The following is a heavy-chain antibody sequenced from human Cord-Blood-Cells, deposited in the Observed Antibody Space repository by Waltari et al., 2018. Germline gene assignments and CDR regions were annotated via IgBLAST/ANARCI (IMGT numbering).Heavy chain of an antibody. D-gene: IGHD3-10*01. CDR2: IYHSGRT. J-gene: IGHJ3*02. CDR3: ARDDRGSREADDAFDI. V-gene: IGHV4-38-2*02. CDR1: GYSISSGYY. Sequence: QVQLQESGPGLVKPSETLSLTCAVSGYSISSGYYWGWIRQPPGKGLEWIGSIYHSGRTYYNPSLKSRVTISVDTSKNQFSLKLSSVTAADTAVYYCARDDRGSREADDAFDIWGQGTMVTVSS.